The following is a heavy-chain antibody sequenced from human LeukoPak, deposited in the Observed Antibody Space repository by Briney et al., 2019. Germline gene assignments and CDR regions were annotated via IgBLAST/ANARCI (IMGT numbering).Heavy chain of an antibody. V-gene: IGHV3-64*01. D-gene: IGHD3-22*01. J-gene: IGHJ4*02. Sequence: PGGSLRLSCAASGFTFSSYAMHWVRQAPGKGLEYVSAISSNGGSTYYANSVKGRFTISRDNSKNTLYLQMGSLRAEDMAVYYCAMSYYYDSSGTDYWGQGTLVTVSS. CDR3: AMSYYYDSSGTDY. CDR2: ISSNGGST. CDR1: GFTFSSYA.